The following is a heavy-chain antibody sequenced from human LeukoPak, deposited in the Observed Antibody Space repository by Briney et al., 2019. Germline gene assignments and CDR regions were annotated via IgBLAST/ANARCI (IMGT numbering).Heavy chain of an antibody. J-gene: IGHJ6*02. V-gene: IGHV3-11*01. CDR3: AKSEALLGYYYGMDV. CDR1: GFTFTDYY. CDR2: ISPSGYTI. Sequence: PGGSLRLSCAASGFTFTDYYMSWIRQAPGKGLEWISYISPSGYTIYYADSVKGRFTISRDNAKNSLYLQMNSLRAEDTALYYCAKSEALLGYYYGMDVWGQGTTVTVSS. D-gene: IGHD2-15*01.